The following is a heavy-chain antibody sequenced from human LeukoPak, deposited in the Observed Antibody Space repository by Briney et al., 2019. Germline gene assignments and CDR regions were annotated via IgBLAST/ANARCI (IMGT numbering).Heavy chain of an antibody. Sequence: GGSLRLSCAASGFTFSSYEMNWVRQAPGKGLEWVSYISSSGSTIYYADSVKGRFTISRDNAKNSLYLQMNSLRAEDTAVYYCARDPTAVVVPAAMRGFYYYYGMDVWGQGTTVTVSS. V-gene: IGHV3-48*03. CDR1: GFTFSSYE. J-gene: IGHJ6*02. CDR2: ISSSGSTI. CDR3: ARDPTAVVVPAAMRGFYYYYGMDV. D-gene: IGHD2-2*01.